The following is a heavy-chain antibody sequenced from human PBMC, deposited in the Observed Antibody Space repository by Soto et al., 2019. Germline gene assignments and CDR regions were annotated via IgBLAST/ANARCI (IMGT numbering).Heavy chain of an antibody. J-gene: IGHJ5*02. D-gene: IGHD2-2*02. CDR3: TKGGSTSCYTCWCDP. Sequence: EVQLVESGGGLVQPGRSLILSCAASGFSFDDYARHWVLQAPGKGLEWVSGISWNSGSIGYEASVKGRFTISRDNSKNAMYLQMNSLRAEDTALYYCTKGGSTSCYTCWCDPWGQGTLGTVSS. V-gene: IGHV3-9*01. CDR1: GFSFDDYA. CDR2: ISWNSGSI.